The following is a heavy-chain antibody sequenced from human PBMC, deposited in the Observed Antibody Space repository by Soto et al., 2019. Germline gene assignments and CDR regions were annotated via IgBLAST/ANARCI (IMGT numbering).Heavy chain of an antibody. Sequence: EVRLVESGGGLVKPGGSLRLSCAASGFTFSNVWMSWVRQAPGKGLEWVGRVKSKSDGATTDYAAPLTGRFTVSRDYSQNTLSLPMHSLKIEDTAVYFCTTAAGDMLGAVSWAQGTPVTVSS. CDR2: VKSKSDGATT. J-gene: IGHJ5*02. D-gene: IGHD4-17*01. CDR3: TTAAGDMLGAVS. V-gene: IGHV3-15*01. CDR1: GFTFSNVW.